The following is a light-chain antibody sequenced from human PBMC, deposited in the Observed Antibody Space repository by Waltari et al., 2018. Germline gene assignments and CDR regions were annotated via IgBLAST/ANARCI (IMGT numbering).Light chain of an antibody. CDR3: QQYYRVPLT. J-gene: IGKJ4*01. Sequence: DIVMTQSPDSLAVSLGERATINCKSSQGILDGPHNRNSLAWYQQKPGQSPNLLIYWASTRESGVPDRFSGSGSGTDFSLTISSLQAEDVAVYYCQQYYRVPLTFGGGTKIEIK. CDR2: WAS. V-gene: IGKV4-1*01. CDR1: QGILDGPHNRNS.